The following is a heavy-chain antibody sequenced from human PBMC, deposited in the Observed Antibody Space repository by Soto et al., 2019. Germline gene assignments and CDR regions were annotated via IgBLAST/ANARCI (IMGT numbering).Heavy chain of an antibody. V-gene: IGHV1-8*01. J-gene: IGHJ5*02. CDR1: GYTFTTYD. D-gene: IGHD3-3*01. Sequence: QVQLVQSGAEVQKPGASVKVSCKASGYTFTTYDINWVRQATGQGLELMGWMNPNSGDTGYAEKFQGRVTMTRNTAINTAYMELSSLTSEDTAVYYCARGRDYAFWSGLNWFDPWGQGTLVTVSS. CDR2: MNPNSGDT. CDR3: ARGRDYAFWSGLNWFDP.